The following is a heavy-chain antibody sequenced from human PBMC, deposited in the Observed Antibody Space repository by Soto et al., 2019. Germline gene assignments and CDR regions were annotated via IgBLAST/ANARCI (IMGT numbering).Heavy chain of an antibody. V-gene: IGHV3-48*01. D-gene: IGHD3-10*01. CDR2: ISSSSSTI. CDR1: GFTFSSYS. CDR3: ARANYYGSPGDFDC. J-gene: IGHJ4*02. Sequence: EVQLVESGGGLVQPGGSLRLSCAASGFTFSSYSMNWVRQAPGKGLEWVSYISSSSSTIYYADSVKGRFTISRDNAKNSLYLQMNSLRAEDTAVYYCARANYYGSPGDFDCWGQGTLVTVSS.